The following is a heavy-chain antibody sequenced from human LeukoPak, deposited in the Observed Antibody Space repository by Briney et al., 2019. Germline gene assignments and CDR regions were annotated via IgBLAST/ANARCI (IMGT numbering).Heavy chain of an antibody. Sequence: PGRSLSLSCAASGFTFSNYAMHWARQAPGKGLEWVAVITYDGNNKYYADSVKGRFTISRDNSEDTLYVQMNSLRTEDTAVYYCARGAYSSSWSFSPWGQGTLVTVFS. J-gene: IGHJ5*02. D-gene: IGHD6-13*01. V-gene: IGHV3-30-3*01. CDR2: ITYDGNNK. CDR1: GFTFSNYA. CDR3: ARGAYSSSWSFSP.